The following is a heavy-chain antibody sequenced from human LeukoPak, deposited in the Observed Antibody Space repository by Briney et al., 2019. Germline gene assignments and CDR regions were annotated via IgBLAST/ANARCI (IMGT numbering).Heavy chain of an antibody. Sequence: SVKASCKASGGTFSSYVISWVRQAPGQGLEWMGGIIPIFGTANYAQKFQGRVTITADESTSTAYMELSSLRSEDTAVYYCARDRVAVAGILAHDAFDIWGQGTMVTVSS. CDR1: GGTFSSYV. V-gene: IGHV1-69*13. J-gene: IGHJ3*02. D-gene: IGHD6-19*01. CDR3: ARDRVAVAGILAHDAFDI. CDR2: IIPIFGTA.